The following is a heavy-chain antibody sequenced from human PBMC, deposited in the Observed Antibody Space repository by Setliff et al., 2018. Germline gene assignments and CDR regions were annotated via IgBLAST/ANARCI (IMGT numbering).Heavy chain of an antibody. Sequence: SETLSLTCAVYGESFSGHYWSWIRHPPGKGLEWIGEINHSGSTNYDPSLKSRVTISVDTSKNQFSLKLSSVAAADTAVYYCARGFDVCGGGACYTDGPYYFDYWGLGTLVTV. CDR1: GESFSGHY. D-gene: IGHD2-21*02. CDR3: ARGFDVCGGGACYTDGPYYFDY. CDR2: INHSGST. V-gene: IGHV4-34*01. J-gene: IGHJ4*02.